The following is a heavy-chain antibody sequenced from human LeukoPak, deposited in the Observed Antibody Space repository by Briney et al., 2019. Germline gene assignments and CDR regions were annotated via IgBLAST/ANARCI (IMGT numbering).Heavy chain of an antibody. V-gene: IGHV4-4*07. J-gene: IGHJ4*02. CDR3: ARGGYDSGSYYKGPLYYFDY. Sequence: SETLSLTCTVSGGSISSYYWSWIRQPAGKGLEWIGRIYTSGSTNYNPSLKSRVTMSVDTSKDQFSLKLSSVTAADTAVYYCARGGYDSGSYYKGPLYYFDYWGQGTLVTVSS. D-gene: IGHD3-10*01. CDR2: IYTSGST. CDR1: GGSISSYY.